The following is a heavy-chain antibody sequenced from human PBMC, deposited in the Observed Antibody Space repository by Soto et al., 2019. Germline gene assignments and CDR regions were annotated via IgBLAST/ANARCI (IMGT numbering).Heavy chain of an antibody. D-gene: IGHD3-10*01. V-gene: IGHV1-2*04. Sequence: QVQLVQSGAEVKKPGASVKVSCKASGYTFTGYYMHWVRQAPGQGLEWMGWINPNSGGTNYAQKFQGWVTMTRDTAISTAYMELSRLRSDDTAVYYCARDRLLWFGELYGYGIDVWGQGTTVTVSS. CDR3: ARDRLLWFGELYGYGIDV. CDR2: INPNSGGT. J-gene: IGHJ6*02. CDR1: GYTFTGYY.